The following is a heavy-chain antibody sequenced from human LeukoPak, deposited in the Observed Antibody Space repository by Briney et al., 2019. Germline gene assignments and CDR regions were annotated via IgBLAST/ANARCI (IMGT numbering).Heavy chain of an antibody. Sequence: PSETLSLTCTVSGDSISSYYWSGMRQPPRRGLEWIGYIYYSGSPNYNPSLKSRVTISVDTSKHQFSLRLSSVTAADTAVYYCARVNYYDSSGTDYWGQGTLVTVSS. CDR3: ARVNYYDSSGTDY. D-gene: IGHD3-22*01. J-gene: IGHJ4*02. CDR2: IYYSGSP. CDR1: GDSISSYY. V-gene: IGHV4-59*01.